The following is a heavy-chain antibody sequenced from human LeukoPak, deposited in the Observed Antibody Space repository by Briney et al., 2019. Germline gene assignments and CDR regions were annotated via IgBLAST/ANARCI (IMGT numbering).Heavy chain of an antibody. D-gene: IGHD3-22*01. V-gene: IGHV4-31*03. J-gene: IGHJ5*02. CDR3: ARGGLGIVGCNWFDP. Sequence: NPSETLSLTCTVSGGSISSGGYYCSWIRQHPGKGLEWIGYFYYSGNTYYNPSLKSRVSVSVDTSKNQFSLKLSSVTAADTAVYYCARGGLGIVGCNWFDPWGQGTLVTISS. CDR1: GGSISSGGYY. CDR2: FYYSGNT.